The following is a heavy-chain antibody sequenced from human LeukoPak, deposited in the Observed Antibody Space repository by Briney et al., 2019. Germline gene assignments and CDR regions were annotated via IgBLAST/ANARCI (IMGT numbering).Heavy chain of an antibody. D-gene: IGHD6-19*01. CDR1: GFTFSSYA. CDR2: ISYGGSNK. CDR3: ARDSGWYRSFDY. J-gene: IGHJ4*02. Sequence: PGGSLRLSCAASGFTFSSYAMHWVRQAPGKGLEWVAVISYGGSNKYYADSVKGRFTISRDNSKTTLYLQMTSLRAEDTAVYYCARDSGWYRSFDYWGQGTLVTVSS. V-gene: IGHV3-30*04.